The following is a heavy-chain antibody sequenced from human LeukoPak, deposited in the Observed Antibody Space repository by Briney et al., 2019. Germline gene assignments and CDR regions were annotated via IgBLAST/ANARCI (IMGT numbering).Heavy chain of an antibody. V-gene: IGHV4-59*01. Sequence: SETLSLTCTVSGGSISSYYWSWIRQPPGKGLEWIGYIYYSGSTNYNPSLKSRVTISVDTSKNQFSLKLSSVTAADTAVYYCARDHYGSGNYVFWGQGTLVTVSS. D-gene: IGHD3-10*01. CDR1: GGSISSYY. CDR3: ARDHYGSGNYVF. CDR2: IYYSGST. J-gene: IGHJ4*02.